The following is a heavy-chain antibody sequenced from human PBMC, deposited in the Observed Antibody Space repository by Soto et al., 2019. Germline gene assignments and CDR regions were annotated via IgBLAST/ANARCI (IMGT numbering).Heavy chain of an antibody. CDR2: IKSKTDGGTT. D-gene: IGHD6-13*01. V-gene: IGHV3-15*01. Sequence: GGSLRLSCAASGFTFSNAWMSWVRQAPGKGLEWVGRIKSKTDGGTTDYAAPVKGRFTISRDDSKNTLYLQMNSLKTEDTAVYYCTSGYSSLGYYYYYGMDVWGQGPRSPSP. CDR3: TSGYSSLGYYYYYGMDV. CDR1: GFTFSNAW. J-gene: IGHJ6*02.